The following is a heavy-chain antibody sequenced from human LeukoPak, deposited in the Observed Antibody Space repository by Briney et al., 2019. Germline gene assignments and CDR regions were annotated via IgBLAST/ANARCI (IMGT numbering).Heavy chain of an antibody. CDR2: MNPNSGNT. J-gene: IGHJ4*02. V-gene: IGHV1-8*01. CDR3: ARGKNDCWSGYEPYDY. D-gene: IGHD3-3*01. CDR1: GYTFTSYD. Sequence: ASVKVSCKASGYTFTSYDINWVRQATGQGLEWMGWMNPNSGNTGYAQKFQGRVTMTRNTSISTAYMELSSLRSEDTAVYYCARGKNDCWSGYEPYDYWGQGTLVTVSS.